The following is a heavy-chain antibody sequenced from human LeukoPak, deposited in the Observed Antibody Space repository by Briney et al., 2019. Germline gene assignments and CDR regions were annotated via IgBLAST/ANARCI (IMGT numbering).Heavy chain of an antibody. CDR1: GLTFSGFE. V-gene: IGHV3-48*03. CDR3: ARRFRD. J-gene: IGHJ4*02. CDR2: IRGDGSTK. Sequence: GGSLRLSCVGSGLTFSGFEMNWVRQAPGKGREWVSYIRGDGSTKTYAVSVKGRFPISRDNAKNALYLQMNSLRTEDTAIYYCARRFRDWGQGTLVTVSS. D-gene: IGHD5-24*01.